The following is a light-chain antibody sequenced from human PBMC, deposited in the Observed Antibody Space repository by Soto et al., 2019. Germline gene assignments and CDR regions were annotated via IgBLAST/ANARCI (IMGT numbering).Light chain of an antibody. Sequence: QSVLTQPPSASGTPGQRVTISCSGSSSNIGSNYVYWYQQLPGTPPKLLIYRNNQRPSWVPDRFSGSKSGTSASLAISGLRYEDEADYYCAAWDDSLSGVVFGGGTKLTVL. J-gene: IGLJ2*01. CDR1: SSNIGSNY. CDR2: RNN. V-gene: IGLV1-47*01. CDR3: AAWDDSLSGVV.